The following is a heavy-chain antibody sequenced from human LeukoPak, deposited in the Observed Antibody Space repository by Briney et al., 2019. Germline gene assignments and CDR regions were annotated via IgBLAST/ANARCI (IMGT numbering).Heavy chain of an antibody. J-gene: IGHJ4*02. D-gene: IGHD6-19*01. V-gene: IGHV3-64*01. CDR1: GFTFSTYA. CDR2: ISSNGGST. CDR3: ARGPHSSGWSTITNFDY. Sequence: QTGGSLRLSCAASGFTFSTYAMHWVRQAPGKGLEYVSGISSNGGSTYYSNSVKGRFTISRDNSKNMMYLQMGSLRAEDTAVYYCARGPHSSGWSTITNFDYWGQGTLVTVSS.